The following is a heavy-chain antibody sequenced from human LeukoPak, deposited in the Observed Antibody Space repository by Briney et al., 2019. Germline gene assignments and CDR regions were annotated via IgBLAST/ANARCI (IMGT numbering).Heavy chain of an antibody. Sequence: SETLSLTCTVSGGSISSGDYYWSWIRQPPGKGLEYIGYISYSGSTYYNPSLKGRVTISVDTSKNQFSLKLSSVTGADTAVYYCARGFYYGSGSVSAFDIWGQGTMVTVSS. CDR2: ISYSGST. CDR3: ARGFYYGSGSVSAFDI. V-gene: IGHV4-30-4*08. D-gene: IGHD3-10*01. J-gene: IGHJ3*02. CDR1: GGSISSGDYY.